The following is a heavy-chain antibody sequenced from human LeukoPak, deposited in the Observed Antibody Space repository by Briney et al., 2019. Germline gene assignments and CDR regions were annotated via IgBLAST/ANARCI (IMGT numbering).Heavy chain of an antibody. V-gene: IGHV1-2*02. CDR3: ARDGHFDH. Sequence: GASVTVSCKSSGYTFTGYNINWLRQAPGQGPEWMGWINPNSGGTNYAQKFQGRVTMTRDTSISTAYMELSRLRSDDTAVYYCARDGHFDHWGQGTLVTVSS. J-gene: IGHJ4*02. CDR1: GYTFTGYN. CDR2: INPNSGGT.